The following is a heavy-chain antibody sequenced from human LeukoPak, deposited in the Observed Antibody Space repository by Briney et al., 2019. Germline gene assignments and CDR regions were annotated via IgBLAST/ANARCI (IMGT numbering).Heavy chain of an antibody. CDR1: GFTFSSYA. CDR2: IKSKTDGGTT. D-gene: IGHD1-14*01. V-gene: IGHV3-15*01. CDR3: TTGRGSLCGMDV. J-gene: IGHJ6*02. Sequence: PGGSLRLSCATSGFTFSSYAMSWVRQAPGKGLEWVGRIKSKTDGGTTDYAAPVKGRFTISRDDSKTTLYLQMNSLTTEDTAVYYCTTGRGSLCGMDVWGQGTTVTVSS.